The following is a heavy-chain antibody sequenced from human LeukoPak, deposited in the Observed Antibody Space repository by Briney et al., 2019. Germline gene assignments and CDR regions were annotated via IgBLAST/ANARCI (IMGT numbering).Heavy chain of an antibody. CDR2: ISYDGSNK. D-gene: IGHD3-10*01. CDR1: GFTFSDYG. J-gene: IGHJ4*02. CDR3: ARGSPDYGSGSYVDY. Sequence: GGSLRLSCAVSGFTFSDYGMNWVRQAPGKGLEWVAVISYDGSNKYYADSVKGRFTISRDNSKNTLYLQMNSLRAEDTAVYYCARGSPDYGSGSYVDYWGQGTLVTVSS. V-gene: IGHV3-30*03.